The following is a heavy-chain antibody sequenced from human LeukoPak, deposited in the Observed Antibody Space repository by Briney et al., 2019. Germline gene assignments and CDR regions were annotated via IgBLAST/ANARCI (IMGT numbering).Heavy chain of an antibody. CDR3: ASPVGTTPEGLGL. J-gene: IGHJ4*01. Sequence: ASVKVSCKASANTFTGYFLHWVRQAPGQGLEWMGWINPKSGGTKYAQKFQGRVTMTRDTSIRTAYMELSRLTSDDTAVYYCASPVGTTPEGLGLWGQGTLVTASS. D-gene: IGHD2-15*01. CDR1: ANTFTGYF. CDR2: INPKSGGT. V-gene: IGHV1-2*02.